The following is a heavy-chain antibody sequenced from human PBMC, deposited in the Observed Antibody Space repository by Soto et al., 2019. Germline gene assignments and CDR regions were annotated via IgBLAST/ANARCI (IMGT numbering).Heavy chain of an antibody. CDR2: ISSSGSTI. V-gene: IGHV3-11*01. CDR1: GFTFSDYY. CDR3: ARDQAYYYDSSGYGFDY. Sequence: GSLRLSCSASGFTFSDYYMSWIRQAPGKGLEWVSYISSSGSTIYYADSVKGRFTISRDNAKNSLYLQMNSLRAEDTAVYYCARDQAYYYDSSGYGFDYWGQGTLVTVYS. D-gene: IGHD3-22*01. J-gene: IGHJ4*02.